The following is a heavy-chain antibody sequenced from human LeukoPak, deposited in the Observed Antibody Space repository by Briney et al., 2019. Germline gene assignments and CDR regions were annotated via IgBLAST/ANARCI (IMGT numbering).Heavy chain of an antibody. V-gene: IGHV1-3*03. CDR1: GYTFTSYA. CDR3: ARDIGDSDYYDSSGPFDY. CDR2: INAGNGNT. Sequence: ASVKVSCKASGYTFTSYAMHWVRQAPGQRLEWMGWINAGNGNTKYSQEFQGRVTITRDTSASTAYMELSSLRSEDMAVYYCARDIGDSDYYDSSGPFDYWGQGTLVTVSS. J-gene: IGHJ4*02. D-gene: IGHD3-22*01.